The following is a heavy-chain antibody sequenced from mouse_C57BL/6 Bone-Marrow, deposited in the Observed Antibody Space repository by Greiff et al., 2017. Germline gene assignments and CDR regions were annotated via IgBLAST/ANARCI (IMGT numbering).Heavy chain of an antibody. CDR1: GFTFSSYT. Sequence: EVKLVESGGGLVKPGGSLKLSCAASGFTFSSYTMSWVRQTPGQRLQWVAAISGGGGNTYYPDSVKGRFTLSRDNDKNLLYLQIITLRSENTALYYCSRQVTTVLATKYFDVWGTGTPVTVSA. D-gene: IGHD1-1*01. CDR3: SRQVTTVLATKYFDV. CDR2: ISGGGGNT. J-gene: IGHJ1*03. V-gene: IGHV5-9*01.